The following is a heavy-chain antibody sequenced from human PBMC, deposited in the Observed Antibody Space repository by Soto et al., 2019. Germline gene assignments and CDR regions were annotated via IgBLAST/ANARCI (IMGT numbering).Heavy chain of an antibody. CDR2: ISRDSGDI. Sequence: GGSLRLSCAASGFTFDVYAMHWVRQAPGKGLEWVSGISRDSGDIAYADSVRGRFTISRDNAKNSLYLHMNSLRAEDTAVYYCARVVGGYCSGGSCSGWFDPWGQGTLVTVSS. CDR1: GFTFDVYA. V-gene: IGHV3-9*01. J-gene: IGHJ5*02. CDR3: ARVVGGYCSGGSCSGWFDP. D-gene: IGHD2-15*01.